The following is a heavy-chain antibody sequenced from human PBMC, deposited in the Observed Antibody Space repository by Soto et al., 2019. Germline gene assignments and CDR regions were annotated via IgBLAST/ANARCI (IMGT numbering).Heavy chain of an antibody. CDR3: ARGGFCSGGSCYETYWYFDL. Sequence: QLQLQESGSGLVKPSQTLSLTCAVSGGSISSGGYSWSWIRQPPGKGLEWIGYIYHSGSTYYNPSLKSRVTISVYMYKNQFSLKLSSVTAADTAVYYCARGGFCSGGSCYETYWYFDLWGRGTLVTVSS. J-gene: IGHJ2*01. CDR2: IYHSGST. V-gene: IGHV4-30-2*01. D-gene: IGHD2-15*01. CDR1: GGSISSGGYS.